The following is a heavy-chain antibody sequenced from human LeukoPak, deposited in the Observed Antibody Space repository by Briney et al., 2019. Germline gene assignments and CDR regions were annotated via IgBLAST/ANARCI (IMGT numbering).Heavy chain of an antibody. Sequence: PSETLSLTCTVSGASISSTSYYWGWIRQPPGKGLEWIGSMYYSGSTYYNPSLKSRVTISADTSKNQFSLKLSSVTAADTAVYYCARQADDSSSSLVYFDYWGQGTLVTVSS. CDR1: GASISSTSYY. J-gene: IGHJ4*02. CDR2: MYYSGST. V-gene: IGHV4-39*01. CDR3: ARQADDSSSSLVYFDY. D-gene: IGHD6-6*01.